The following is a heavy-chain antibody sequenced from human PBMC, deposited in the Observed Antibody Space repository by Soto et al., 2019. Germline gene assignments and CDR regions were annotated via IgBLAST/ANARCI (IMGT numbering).Heavy chain of an antibody. Sequence: SETLSLTCTVSGGXISSYFWSWIRQPPGKGLEWIGYIYYTGSTNYNPSLKSRVTISVDTSKNQFSLKLSSVTAADTAVYYCATSNWFDPWGQGTLVTVSS. CDR1: GGXISSYF. CDR3: ATSNWFDP. V-gene: IGHV4-59*08. CDR2: IYYTGST. J-gene: IGHJ5*02.